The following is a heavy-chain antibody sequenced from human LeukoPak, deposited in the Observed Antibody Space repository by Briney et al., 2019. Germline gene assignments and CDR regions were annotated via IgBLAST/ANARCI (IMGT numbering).Heavy chain of an antibody. V-gene: IGHV1-46*01. CDR2: INPSGGST. CDR1: GYTFTSYY. CDR3: AREQTGVDAFDI. D-gene: IGHD3-10*01. Sequence: ASVKVSCKASGYTFTSYYMHWVRQAPGQGLEWMGIINPSGGSTSYAQKFQGRVTMTRDTSTSTVYMGLSSLRSEDTAVYYCAREQTGVDAFDIWGQGTMVTVSS. J-gene: IGHJ3*02.